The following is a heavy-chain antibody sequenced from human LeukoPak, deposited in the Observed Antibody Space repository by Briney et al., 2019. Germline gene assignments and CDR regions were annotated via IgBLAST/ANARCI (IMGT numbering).Heavy chain of an antibody. D-gene: IGHD3-22*01. CDR2: IKQDGSEK. CDR3: ARDQYYYDSSDYYHYFDY. J-gene: IGHJ4*02. V-gene: IGHV3-7*01. CDR1: GFTFSTYA. Sequence: GGSLRLSCAASGFTFSTYAMHWVRQAPGKGLEWVANIKQDGSEKYYVDSVEGRFTISRDNAKNSLYLQMNSLRAEDTAVYYCARDQYYYDSSDYYHYFDYWGQGTLVTVST.